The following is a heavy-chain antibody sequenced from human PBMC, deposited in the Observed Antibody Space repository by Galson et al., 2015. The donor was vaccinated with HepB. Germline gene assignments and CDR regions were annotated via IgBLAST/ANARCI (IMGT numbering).Heavy chain of an antibody. CDR1: GLIFSNYA. CDR2: ISGSGGTT. V-gene: IGHV3-23*01. D-gene: IGHD6-13*01. Sequence: SLRLSCAASGLIFSNYAMSWVRQAPGKGLEWVSTISGSGGTTSYADSVKGRFTISRDNSMNTLYLQMNSLRAEDTAVYYCARPRIAVTGTLGWLDPWGQGSLVTVSS. CDR3: ARPRIAVTGTLGWLDP. J-gene: IGHJ5*02.